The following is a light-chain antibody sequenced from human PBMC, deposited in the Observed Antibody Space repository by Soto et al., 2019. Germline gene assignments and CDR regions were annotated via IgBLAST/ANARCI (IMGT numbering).Light chain of an antibody. V-gene: IGKV1-6*01. CDR2: AAS. J-gene: IGKJ1*01. CDR1: QRISSY. CDR3: LQDHDDSWT. Sequence: IQMTQSPSSLSASVGDRVTISCRASQRISSYFNWYQQKPGKAPTLLIYAASNLQSGVPSRFRGSRSGTEFTLTVRSLQPEDFATYYCLQDHDDSWTFGQGTKVDIK.